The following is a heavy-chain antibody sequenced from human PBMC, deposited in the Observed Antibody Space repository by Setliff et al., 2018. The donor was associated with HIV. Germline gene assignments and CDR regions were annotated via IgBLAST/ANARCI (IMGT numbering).Heavy chain of an antibody. D-gene: IGHD3-10*01. V-gene: IGHV1-24*01. CDR1: GYTLTELS. CDR3: ARGKGVGGVVITGGLDV. J-gene: IGHJ6*04. CDR2: FDPEDGET. Sequence: ASLKVSCKVSGYTLTELSVYWVRQAPGKGLECMGSFDPEDGETIYSQKFQGRVTMTEDTSTDTAYMELRTLRSEDTAVYYCARGKGVGGVVITGGLDVWGKGTTVTVSS.